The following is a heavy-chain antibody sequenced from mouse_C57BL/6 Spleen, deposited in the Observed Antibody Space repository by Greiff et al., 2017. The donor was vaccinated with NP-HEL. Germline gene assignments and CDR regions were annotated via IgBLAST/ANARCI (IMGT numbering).Heavy chain of an antibody. CDR3: VKAVAY. V-gene: IGHV7-4*01. J-gene: IGHJ3*01. Sequence: EVKLMESGGGLVQPGASLRLSCAASGFTFTDYYMSWVRQPPGKAPAWLALIRNKANGYTTEYTASVKGRFTISRDNSQNILYLQMNTLRAEDSATYYCVKAVAYWGQGTLVTVAA. CDR2: IRNKANGYTT. CDR1: GFTFTDYY.